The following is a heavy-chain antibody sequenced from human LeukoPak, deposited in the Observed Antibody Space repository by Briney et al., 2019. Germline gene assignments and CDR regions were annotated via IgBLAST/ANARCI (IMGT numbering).Heavy chain of an antibody. CDR1: GGSINSYY. CDR2: IYTSGST. Sequence: SETLSVTCTVSGGSINSYYWSWLRQPAGKGRVWIGRIYTSGSTNYNPSLKSRVTMSVDTSKNQFSLKLSSVTAADTAVYYCARLNGRTMVDVWGQGTTVTVSS. V-gene: IGHV4-4*07. J-gene: IGHJ6*02. CDR3: ARLNGRTMVDV. D-gene: IGHD1-1*01.